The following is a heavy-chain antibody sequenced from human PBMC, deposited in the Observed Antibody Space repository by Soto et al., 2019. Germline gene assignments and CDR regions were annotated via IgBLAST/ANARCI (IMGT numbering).Heavy chain of an antibody. CDR3: ARASHCSSTSCYSDY. CDR2: ISAYNGNT. J-gene: IGHJ4*02. V-gene: IGHV1-18*01. D-gene: IGHD2-2*01. Sequence: ASVKVSCKASGYTFTSYGISCVRQAPGQGLEWMGWISAYNGNTNYAQKLQGRVTMATDTSTSTAYMERRGLRSDDTAVYYCARASHCSSTSCYSDYWGQGTLVTVSS. CDR1: GYTFTSYG.